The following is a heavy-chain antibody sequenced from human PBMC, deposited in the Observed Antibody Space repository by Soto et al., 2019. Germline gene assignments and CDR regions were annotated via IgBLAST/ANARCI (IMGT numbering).Heavy chain of an antibody. J-gene: IGHJ5*02. Sequence: GGSLRLSCAASGFTFSSYAMHWVRQAPGKGLEWVAVISYDGSNKYYADSVKGRFTISRDNSKNTLYLQMNSLRAEDTAVYYCARGHYYGSGSYRAPNWFDPWGQGTLVTAPQ. CDR1: GFTFSSYA. D-gene: IGHD3-10*01. CDR3: ARGHYYGSGSYRAPNWFDP. V-gene: IGHV3-30-3*01. CDR2: ISYDGSNK.